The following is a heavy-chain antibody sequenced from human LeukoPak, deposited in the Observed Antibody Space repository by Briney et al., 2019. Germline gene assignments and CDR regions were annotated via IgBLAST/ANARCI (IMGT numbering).Heavy chain of an antibody. Sequence: GGSLRLSCADSGFTFTFYGMHWARQARGKGLEWLAVISDDGTKKSYADSVKGRFTISRDNSKNTLYLQMNSLRAEDTAVYYCARDSQHQRSASEYWGQGPLVTVSS. CDR3: ARDSQHQRSASEY. V-gene: IGHV3-30*03. CDR2: ISDDGTKK. J-gene: IGHJ4*02. CDR1: GFTFTFYG. D-gene: IGHD2-2*01.